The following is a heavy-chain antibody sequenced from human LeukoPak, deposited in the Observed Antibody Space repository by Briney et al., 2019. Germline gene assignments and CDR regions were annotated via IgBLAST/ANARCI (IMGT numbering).Heavy chain of an antibody. CDR3: ARQHEYVYGGNSGVDY. CDR1: GYTFTGYY. Sequence: GASVKVSCKASGYTFTGYYMHWVRQAPGQGLEWMGWINPNSGGTNYAQKFQGRVTMTRDTSISTAYMELSRLRSDDTAVYYCARQHEYVYGGNSGVDYWGQGTLVTVSS. J-gene: IGHJ4*02. D-gene: IGHD4-23*01. CDR2: INPNSGGT. V-gene: IGHV1-2*02.